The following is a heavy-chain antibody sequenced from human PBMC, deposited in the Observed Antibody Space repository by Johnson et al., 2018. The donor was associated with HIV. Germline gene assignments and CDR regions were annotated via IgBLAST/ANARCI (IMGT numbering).Heavy chain of an antibody. V-gene: IGHV3-30*02. CDR1: GLTFKNYG. Sequence: QVQLVESGGGVVQPGGSLKISCTASGLTFKNYGMHWVRQSPGKGLEEVAFIQFDGKKKYHVDSLKGRFIISRDNSKNTLFLQMNSLRTEDTAMYYCAKDHDYGDTVDLWGQGTMVTVSS. CDR3: AKDHDYGDTVDL. D-gene: IGHD4-17*01. J-gene: IGHJ3*01. CDR2: IQFDGKKK.